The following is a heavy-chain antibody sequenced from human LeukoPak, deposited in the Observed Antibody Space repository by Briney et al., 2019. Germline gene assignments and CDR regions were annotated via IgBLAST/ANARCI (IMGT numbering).Heavy chain of an antibody. V-gene: IGHV1-2*02. CDR1: GYTFTGYY. CDR2: INPNSGGT. D-gene: IGHD4-23*01. J-gene: IGHJ4*02. Sequence: GASVKVSCKASGYTFTGYYMHRVRQAPGQGLEWMGWINPNSGGTNYAQKFQGRVTMTRDTSISTAYMELSRLRSDDTAVYYCARDSGGNSLFDYWGQGTLVTVSS. CDR3: ARDSGGNSLFDY.